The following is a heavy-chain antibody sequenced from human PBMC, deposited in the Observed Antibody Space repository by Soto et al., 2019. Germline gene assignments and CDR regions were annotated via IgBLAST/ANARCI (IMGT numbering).Heavy chain of an antibody. V-gene: IGHV1-24*01. CDR3: AIEVRRRNQFDP. Sequence: ASVKFSCKVSGYTLTELSIHWVRQAPGEGLEWMGGFDLENGETIYAQRFQGRVTMTEESSADTPYMELSSLRSEDTAVYYCAIEVRRRNQFDPWGQGTMVTVSS. CDR1: GYTLTELS. D-gene: IGHD3-10*01. J-gene: IGHJ5*02. CDR2: FDLENGET.